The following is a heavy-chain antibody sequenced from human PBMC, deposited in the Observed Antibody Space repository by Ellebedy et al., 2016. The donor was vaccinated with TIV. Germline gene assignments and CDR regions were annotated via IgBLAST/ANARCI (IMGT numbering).Heavy chain of an antibody. J-gene: IGHJ4*02. CDR2: IRVSGGGT. D-gene: IGHD3-3*01. CDR1: GITLSSYA. CDR3: ASARVSIFGVVLPFYLDL. V-gene: IGHV3-23*01. Sequence: GESLKISXAASGITLSSYAMSWVRQAPGKGLEWVSTIRVSGGGTYYADSVKGRLTISRDNSKNTLYLQMNSLRVEDTAVYYCASARVSIFGVVLPFYLDLWGQGTLVAVSS.